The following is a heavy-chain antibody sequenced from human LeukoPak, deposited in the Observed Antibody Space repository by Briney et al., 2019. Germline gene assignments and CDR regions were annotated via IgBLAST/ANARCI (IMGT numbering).Heavy chain of an antibody. D-gene: IGHD2-21*02. CDR3: AREGDVVTAIRDAFDI. Sequence: GGSLRLSCAASGFTFNNYAMHWVRQAPGKGLEWVAVISYDGSNKYYADSVKGRFTISRDNSKNTLYLQMNSLRAEDTAVYYCAREGDVVTAIRDAFDIWGQGTMVTVSS. J-gene: IGHJ3*02. CDR1: GFTFNNYA. CDR2: ISYDGSNK. V-gene: IGHV3-30*04.